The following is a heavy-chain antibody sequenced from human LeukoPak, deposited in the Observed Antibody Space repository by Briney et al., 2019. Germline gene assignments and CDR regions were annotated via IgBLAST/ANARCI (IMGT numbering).Heavy chain of an antibody. CDR2: MNPNSGNT. J-gene: IGHJ4*02. Sequence: ASVKVSCKASGYTFTGYYMHWVRQATGQGLEWMGWMNPNSGNTGYAQKFQGRVTITRNTSISTAYMELSSLRSEDTAVYYCAREASSSSAVDYWGQGTLVTVSS. CDR3: AREASSSSAVDY. CDR1: GYTFTGYY. V-gene: IGHV1-8*03. D-gene: IGHD6-6*01.